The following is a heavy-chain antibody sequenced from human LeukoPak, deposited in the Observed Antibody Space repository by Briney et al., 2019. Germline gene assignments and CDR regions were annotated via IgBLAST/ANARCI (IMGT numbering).Heavy chain of an antibody. D-gene: IGHD2-2*01. CDR2: IYTSGST. J-gene: IGHJ6*02. CDR3: ARDPGGYCSSTSCPYYYYGMDV. V-gene: IGHV4-39*07. CDR1: GGSISSSSYY. Sequence: SETLSLTCTVSGGSISSSSYYWGWIRQPPGKGLEWIGRIYTSGSTNYNPSLKSRVTMSVDTSKNQFSLKLSSVTAADTAVYYCARDPGGYCSSTSCPYYYYGMDVWGQGTTVTVSS.